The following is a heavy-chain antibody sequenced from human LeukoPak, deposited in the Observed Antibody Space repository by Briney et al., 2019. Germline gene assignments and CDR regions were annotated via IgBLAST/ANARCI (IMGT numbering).Heavy chain of an antibody. Sequence: ASVKVSCKASGYTFTGYYMHWVRQAPGQGLEWMGRINPNSGGTNYAQKFQGRVTMTRDTSISTAYMELSRLRSDDTAVYYCARDFRVPGIVVVVAAAFDPWGQGTLVTVSS. V-gene: IGHV1-2*06. CDR1: GYTFTGYY. CDR2: INPNSGGT. J-gene: IGHJ5*02. CDR3: ARDFRVPGIVVVVAAAFDP. D-gene: IGHD2-15*01.